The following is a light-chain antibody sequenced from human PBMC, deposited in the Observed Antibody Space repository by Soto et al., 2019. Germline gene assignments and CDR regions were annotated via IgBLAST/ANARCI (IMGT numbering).Light chain of an antibody. Sequence: QSMLTQPASLSGFPGQSITISCTGTSKDVGGYNYVSWYQKHPGKAPKLKIYDVNKRPSGVSNRFSGSKSGNTASLTISGIQAEDEADYYCSSYSNTSTLYVFGTGTKVTVL. J-gene: IGLJ1*01. CDR3: SSYSNTSTLYV. V-gene: IGLV2-14*01. CDR2: DVN. CDR1: SKDVGGYNY.